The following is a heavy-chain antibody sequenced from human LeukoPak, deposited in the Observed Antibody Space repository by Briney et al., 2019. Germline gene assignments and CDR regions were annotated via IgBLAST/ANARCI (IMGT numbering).Heavy chain of an antibody. J-gene: IGHJ4*02. CDR1: GGSISSGNYY. D-gene: IGHD3-22*01. CDR3: ARVPSSGYATFDY. V-gene: IGHV4-30-4*01. Sequence: SETLSLTCTVSGGSISSGNYYWSWIRQPPGKGLEWIGYIYYSGSTYYNSSLKSRVTISADTSKNQFSLKLSSVTAADTAVYYCARVPSSGYATFDYWGQGTLVTVSS. CDR2: IYYSGST.